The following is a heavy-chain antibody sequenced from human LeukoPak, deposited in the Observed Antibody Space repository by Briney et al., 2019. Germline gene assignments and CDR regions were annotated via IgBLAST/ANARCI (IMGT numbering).Heavy chain of an antibody. CDR2: IRYDGSNK. D-gene: IGHD6-6*01. CDR3: ARGGADSSSGGYYYYYMDV. CDR1: GFTFSSYG. V-gene: IGHV3-30*02. Sequence: GGSLRLSCAASGFTFSSYGMHWVRQAPGKGLEWVAFIRYDGSNKYYADSVKGRFTISRDNSKNTLYLQMNSLRAEDTAVYYCARGGADSSSGGYYYYYMDVWGKGTTVTVSS. J-gene: IGHJ6*03.